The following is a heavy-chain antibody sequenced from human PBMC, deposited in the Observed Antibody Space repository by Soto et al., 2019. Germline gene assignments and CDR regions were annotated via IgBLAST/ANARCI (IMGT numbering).Heavy chain of an antibody. D-gene: IGHD3-3*01. V-gene: IGHV5-51*01. Sequence: GESLKISCKGSGYSFTSYWIGWVRQMPGKGLEWMGIIYPGDSDTRYSPSFQGQVTISADKSISTAYLQWSSLKASDTAMYYCARPLYPHGLRAGGVVIPHPFDYWGQGTLVTVSS. CDR3: ARPLYPHGLRAGGVVIPHPFDY. J-gene: IGHJ4*02. CDR1: GYSFTSYW. CDR2: IYPGDSDT.